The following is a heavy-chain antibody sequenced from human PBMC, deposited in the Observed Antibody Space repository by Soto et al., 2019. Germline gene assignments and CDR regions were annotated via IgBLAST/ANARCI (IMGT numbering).Heavy chain of an antibody. Sequence: QVQLHESGPGLVKPSQTLSLTCTVSGGSISSGGYYWSWIRQHPGKGLEWIGYMYHSGSTYYNPSLKSRVTISVDTSKNEFSPKVSSVTAADTALYYCASGYGSIDHWGQGTLVTVSS. D-gene: IGHD2-2*03. CDR2: MYHSGST. CDR1: GGSISSGGYY. J-gene: IGHJ4*02. V-gene: IGHV4-31*03. CDR3: ASGYGSIDH.